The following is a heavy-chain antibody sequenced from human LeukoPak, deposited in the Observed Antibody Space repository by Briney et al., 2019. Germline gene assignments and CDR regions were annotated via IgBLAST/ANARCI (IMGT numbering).Heavy chain of an antibody. CDR3: TRDGATLDY. CDR1: GCTFGDYT. CDR2: IRSKAYGATT. J-gene: IGHJ4*02. V-gene: IGHV3-49*04. Sequence: TGGSLRLSCTASGCTFGDYTMSWVRQAPGKGLEWVGFIRSKAYGATTEYAASVKGRFTISRDDSKSIAYLQMNSLKTEDTAMYYCTRDGATLDYWGQGTLVTVSS. D-gene: IGHD1-26*01.